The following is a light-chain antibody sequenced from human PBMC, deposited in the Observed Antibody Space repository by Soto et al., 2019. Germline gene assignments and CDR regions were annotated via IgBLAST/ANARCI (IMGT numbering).Light chain of an antibody. CDR2: AAS. CDR1: QSVISKY. CDR3: QQYGSSLTWT. Sequence: EVVLTQSPGTVSLSPGERVTLSCRASQSVISKYLAWYQQRPGQAPRLLIYAASSRATGIPDRFSGSGSGTDFTLIISSLEPEDFAVYYCQQYGSSLTWTFGQVTKVEMK. J-gene: IGKJ1*01. V-gene: IGKV3-20*01.